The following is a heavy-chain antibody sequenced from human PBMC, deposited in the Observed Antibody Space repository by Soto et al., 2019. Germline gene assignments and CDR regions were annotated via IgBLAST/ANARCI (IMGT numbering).Heavy chain of an antibody. D-gene: IGHD1-1*01. CDR2: IYYSGNT. V-gene: IGHV4-61*01. CDR1: GDSVSGGSYY. Sequence: SETLSLTGTVSGDSVSGGSYYWSWIRQPPGKGLEWIGYIYYSGNTNYNPSLKSRVTISVATSKNQFSLKLNSVTAADTALYYCASFPTDNWPLDYWGQGILVTVPS. CDR3: ASFPTDNWPLDY. J-gene: IGHJ4*02.